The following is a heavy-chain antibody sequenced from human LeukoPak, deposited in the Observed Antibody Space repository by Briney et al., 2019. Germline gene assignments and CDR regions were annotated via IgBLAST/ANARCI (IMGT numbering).Heavy chain of an antibody. CDR3: ARDASSSRPSWFDP. Sequence: SETLSLTCTVSGGSISSYYWSWIRQPPGRGLEWIGYIYYSGSTNYNPSLKSRVTISVDTSKNQFSLKLSSVTAADTAVYYCARDASSSRPSWFDPWGQGTLVTVSS. CDR1: GGSISSYY. J-gene: IGHJ5*02. D-gene: IGHD6-6*01. CDR2: IYYSGST. V-gene: IGHV4-59*01.